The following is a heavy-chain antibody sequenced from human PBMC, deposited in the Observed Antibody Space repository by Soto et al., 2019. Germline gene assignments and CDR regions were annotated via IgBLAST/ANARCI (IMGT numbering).Heavy chain of an antibody. CDR2: IYWDDDK. V-gene: IGHV2-5*02. D-gene: IGHD3-16*01. CDR3: ALTLAPGIVDF. CDR1: GFSLITSGVG. Sequence: QITLKEAGPTLVKPTQTLTLTCSFSGFSLITSGVGVGWIRQPPGKALEWLALIYWDDDKGYSTSLKSRLTTNYDTSKNQVVLTMTNMDPAVTAKDNCALTLAPGIVDFWGQGALVTVSS. J-gene: IGHJ4*02.